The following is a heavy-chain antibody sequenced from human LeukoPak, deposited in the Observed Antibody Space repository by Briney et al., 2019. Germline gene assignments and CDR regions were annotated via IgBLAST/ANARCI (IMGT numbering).Heavy chain of an antibody. Sequence: ASVKVSCKASGYTFTNYGISWVRQAPGQGLEWMGWISGYNGNTNYAQKLQGRITMTTDTSTSTAYMELRSLRSDDTAMYYCARDEGYFYPHGFDIWGQGTMVTVSS. CDR1: GYTFTNYG. J-gene: IGHJ3*02. CDR3: ARDEGYFYPHGFDI. D-gene: IGHD3-3*01. V-gene: IGHV1-18*01. CDR2: ISGYNGNT.